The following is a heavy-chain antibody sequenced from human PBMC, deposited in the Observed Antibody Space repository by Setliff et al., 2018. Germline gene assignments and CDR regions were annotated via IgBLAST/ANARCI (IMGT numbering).Heavy chain of an antibody. CDR2: VHDSGSA. V-gene: IGHV4-34*01. D-gene: IGHD3-10*01. J-gene: IGHJ4*02. CDR3: ARGRYYGSGSYSL. CDR1: GGSFSGYF. Sequence: SETLSLTCDVFGGSFSGYFWAWIRQSPGKGLEWIGDVHDSGSANYKPSLKSRLTISRDTSKNQLSLNLSSVTAADTAVYYCARGRYYGSGSYSLWGQGTLVTVSS.